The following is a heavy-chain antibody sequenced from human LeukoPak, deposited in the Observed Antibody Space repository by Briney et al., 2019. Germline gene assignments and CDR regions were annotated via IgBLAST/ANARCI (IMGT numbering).Heavy chain of an antibody. D-gene: IGHD3-10*01. CDR1: GGFITDYY. CDR3: ARDPGTIQPYYFDY. Sequence: SETLCLTCTVSGGFITDYYWTCIRQPAGKGLEWVGRIYSTGSIDYNPSLKSRVTLSVDTSRNQFSLKVTSVTAADTAVYYCARDPGTIQPYYFDYWGQGILVTVSS. CDR2: IYSTGSI. J-gene: IGHJ4*02. V-gene: IGHV4-4*07.